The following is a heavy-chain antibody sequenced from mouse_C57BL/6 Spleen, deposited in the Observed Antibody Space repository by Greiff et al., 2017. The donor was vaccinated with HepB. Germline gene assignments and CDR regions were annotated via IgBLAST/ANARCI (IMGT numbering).Heavy chain of an antibody. D-gene: IGHD1-1*01. Sequence: QVQLQQPGAELVRPGPSVKLSCKASGYTFTSYWMHWVKQRPGQGLEWIGVIDPSDSYTNYNQKFKGKATLTVDTSSSTAYMQLSSLTSEDSAVYYCARYYGLYAMDYWGQGTSVTVSS. CDR2: IDPSDSYT. CDR1: GYTFTSYW. V-gene: IGHV1-59*01. J-gene: IGHJ4*01. CDR3: ARYYGLYAMDY.